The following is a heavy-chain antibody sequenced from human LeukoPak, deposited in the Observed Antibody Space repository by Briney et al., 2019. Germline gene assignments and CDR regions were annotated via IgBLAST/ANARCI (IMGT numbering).Heavy chain of an antibody. J-gene: IGHJ6*03. CDR2: MYYSGST. CDR1: GGSLSSTSYY. D-gene: IGHD3-22*01. V-gene: IGHV4-39*01. CDR3: ARHSPDYYDSSGYRYYYYYMDV. Sequence: SETLSLTCTVSGGSLSSTSYYWGWIRQPPGKGLEWIGTMYYSGSTYYNPSLKSRVTISVDRSKNQFSLKVSSVTAADTTVYYCARHSPDYYDSSGYRYYYYYMDVWGKGTTVPVSS.